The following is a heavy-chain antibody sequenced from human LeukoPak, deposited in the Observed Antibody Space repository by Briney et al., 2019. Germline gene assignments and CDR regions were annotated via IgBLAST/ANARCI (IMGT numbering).Heavy chain of an antibody. J-gene: IGHJ4*02. D-gene: IGHD2-15*01. Sequence: PGGSLRLSCAASGFTFSSYGMHWVRQAPGKGLEWVAFIRYDGSNKYYADSVKGRFTISRENSKNTLYLQMNSLRAEDTAVYYCSVVVVVVAATQVDYWGQGTLVTVSS. V-gene: IGHV3-30*02. CDR3: SVVVVVVAATQVDY. CDR1: GFTFSSYG. CDR2: IRYDGSNK.